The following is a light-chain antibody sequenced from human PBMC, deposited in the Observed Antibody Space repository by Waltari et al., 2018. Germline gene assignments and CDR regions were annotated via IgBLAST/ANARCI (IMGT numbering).Light chain of an antibody. J-gene: IGLJ3*02. CDR1: SGIHVGTYR. CDR3: MIYYSSAWV. V-gene: IGLV5-45*02. CDR2: YRSDSDR. Sequence: QAVLTQPSSLSASPGASASLTCTLRSGIHVGTYRIYWYQKKPGSPPHYLLRYRSDSDRHHGAGVPSRFSGSTDASASAGILLISGLQSEDEADYYCMIYYSSAWVFGGGTKLTVL.